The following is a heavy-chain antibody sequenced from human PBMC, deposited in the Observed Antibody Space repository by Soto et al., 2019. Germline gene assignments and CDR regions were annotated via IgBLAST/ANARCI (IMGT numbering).Heavy chain of an antibody. D-gene: IGHD3-16*01. CDR1: GFTFSSYG. CDR3: AKDLDPQFDPSQTTLGNYFDY. J-gene: IGHJ4*02. V-gene: IGHV3-30*18. Sequence: PGVSLRLSCAASGFTFSSYGMHWVRQAPGKGLEWVAVISYDGSNKYYADSVKGRFTISRDNSKNTLYLQMNSLRAEDTAVYYCAKDLDPQFDPSQTTLGNYFDYWGQGTLVTVSS. CDR2: ISYDGSNK.